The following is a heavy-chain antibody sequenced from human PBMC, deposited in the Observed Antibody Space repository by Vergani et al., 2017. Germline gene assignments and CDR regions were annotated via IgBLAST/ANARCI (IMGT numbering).Heavy chain of an antibody. CDR2: IYYSGST. Sequence: QVQLQESGPGLVKPSQTLSLTCTVSGGSISSGGYYWSWIRQPPGKGLEWIGYIYYSGSTNYNPSLKSRVTISVDTSKNQFSLKLSSVTAADTAVYYCARDRRRSSSGWAGYYYYYGMDVWGQGTTVTVSS. D-gene: IGHD6-19*01. CDR3: ARDRRRSSSGWAGYYYYYGMDV. CDR1: GGSISSGGYY. V-gene: IGHV4-61*08. J-gene: IGHJ6*02.